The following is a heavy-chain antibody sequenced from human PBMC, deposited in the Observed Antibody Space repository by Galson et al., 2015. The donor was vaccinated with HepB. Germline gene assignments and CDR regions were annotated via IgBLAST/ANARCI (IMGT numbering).Heavy chain of an antibody. CDR3: AKDRVSLAGIDD. D-gene: IGHD6-19*01. CDR1: GFTFSNYG. Sequence: SLRLSCAASGFTFSNYGMHWVRQAPGKGLEWVAIMSNDGNNKYYVDSVKGRFTISRDKSKNTLYLQMNSLRGDDTAVYYCAKDRVSLAGIDDWGQGTLVTVSS. V-gene: IGHV3-30*18. J-gene: IGHJ4*02. CDR2: MSNDGNNK.